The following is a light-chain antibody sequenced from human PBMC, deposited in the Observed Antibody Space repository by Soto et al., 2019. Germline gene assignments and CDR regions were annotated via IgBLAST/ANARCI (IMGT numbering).Light chain of an antibody. Sequence: QSALTQPASVSGSPGQSITISCTGTSSDVGSYNLVSWYQQHPGKAPKLMIYEVSKRPSGVSNRFSGSKSGNTASLTISALQAEDEADYYCCSYAGSSTYYVFGTGTKLTVL. CDR1: SSDVGSYNL. J-gene: IGLJ1*01. V-gene: IGLV2-23*02. CDR2: EVS. CDR3: CSYAGSSTYYV.